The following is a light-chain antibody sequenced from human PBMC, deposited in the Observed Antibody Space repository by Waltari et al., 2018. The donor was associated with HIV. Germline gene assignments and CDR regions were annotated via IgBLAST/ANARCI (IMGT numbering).Light chain of an antibody. V-gene: IGLV1-47*01. Sequence: QSMLTQPPSASGTPGQRVTISCSGSSSHLGSNYVYWYQQVPGTAPKLLIYRNNQRPSGAPDRFSGSKSGTAASLAISGLRSEDEADYYCAAWDDSLSGWVFGGGTKLTVL. CDR2: RNN. CDR3: AAWDDSLSGWV. CDR1: SSHLGSNY. J-gene: IGLJ3*02.